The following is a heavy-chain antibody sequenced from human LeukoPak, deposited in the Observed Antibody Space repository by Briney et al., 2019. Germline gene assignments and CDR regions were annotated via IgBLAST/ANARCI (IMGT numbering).Heavy chain of an antibody. CDR3: AKWTRTTLFRGDRARFDS. Sequence: GGSLRPSCAASGFIFNDYALSWVRQVPGKGLESVSVISASGGKTYYADSVKGRFTISRDTSKTTISLQMNSLRVEDSAVYYCAKWTRTTLFRGDRARFDSWGQGTLVTVCS. D-gene: IGHD3-10*01. V-gene: IGHV3-23*01. CDR2: ISASGGKT. J-gene: IGHJ4*02. CDR1: GFIFNDYA.